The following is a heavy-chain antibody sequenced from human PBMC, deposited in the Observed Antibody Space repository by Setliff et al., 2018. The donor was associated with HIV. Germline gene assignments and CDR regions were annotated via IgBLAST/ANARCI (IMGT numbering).Heavy chain of an antibody. V-gene: IGHV1-69*13. J-gene: IGHJ6*03. CDR1: GGTLSNYA. CDR3: ARLREMATINYYYNYMDV. D-gene: IGHD5-12*01. CDR2: IIPIFGTA. Sequence: SVKVSCKASGGTLSNYAISWVRQAPGQGLEWMGGIIPIFGTAKYAQKFQGRLTITADESTSTAYMELSSLRSEDTAVYYCARLREMATINYYYNYMDVWGKGTKVTVSS.